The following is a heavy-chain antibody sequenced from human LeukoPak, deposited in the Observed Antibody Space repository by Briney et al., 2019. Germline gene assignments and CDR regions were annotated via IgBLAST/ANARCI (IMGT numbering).Heavy chain of an antibody. CDR3: ARDAFGVDKSPF. J-gene: IGHJ4*02. D-gene: IGHD3-3*01. CDR2: ISSDASST. CDR1: GITFSNYW. V-gene: IGHV3-74*01. Sequence: AGGSLRLSCAASGITFSNYWMHWVRQAPGKGLVWVSRISSDASSTSYADSGKGRFTISRDNAKNTLYLQMNSLSAEDTAVYYCARDAFGVDKSPFWGQGTLVTVSS.